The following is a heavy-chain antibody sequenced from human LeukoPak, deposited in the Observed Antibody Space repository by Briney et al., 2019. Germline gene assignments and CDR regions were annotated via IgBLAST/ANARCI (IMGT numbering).Heavy chain of an antibody. CDR2: ISSDGSNK. J-gene: IGHJ4*02. Sequence: PGGSLRLSCAASGFTFSSYGMHWVRQAPGKGLEWLAVISSDGSNKYYPDSVKGRFTISRDNSKNTLYLQMNSLRPEDTAVYSCAKDRDSSGWRYFDHWGQGTLVTVSS. CDR1: GFTFSSYG. CDR3: AKDRDSSGWRYFDH. D-gene: IGHD6-19*01. V-gene: IGHV3-30*18.